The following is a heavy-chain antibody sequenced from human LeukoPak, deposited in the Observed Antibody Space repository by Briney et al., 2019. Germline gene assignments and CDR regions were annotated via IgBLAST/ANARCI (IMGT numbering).Heavy chain of an antibody. CDR2: IYYSGST. V-gene: IGHV4-59*01. J-gene: IGHJ4*02. CDR1: GGSISSYY. Sequence: SETLSLTCTVSGGSISSYYWSWIRQPPGKGLEWIGYIYYSGSTNYNPSLKSRVTISVDTSKNQFSLKLSSVTAADTAVYYCARGFDGDDVRGFDDWGQGTLVTVSS. CDR3: ARGFDGDDVRGFDD. D-gene: IGHD3-10*01.